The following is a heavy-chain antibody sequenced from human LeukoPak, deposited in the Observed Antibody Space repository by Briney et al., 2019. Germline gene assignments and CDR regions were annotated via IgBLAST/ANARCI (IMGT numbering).Heavy chain of an antibody. CDR3: ARDGGKGDNSAFDI. CDR1: GVTLSDHH. V-gene: IGHV3-72*01. CDR2: TRDKARSYRT. D-gene: IGHD3-16*01. J-gene: IGHJ3*02. Sequence: GGSLRLSCAASGVTLSDHHVDWVRQAPGKGLEGVGRTRDKARSYRTEYAASVDGRFTISRDDSKYAVYLQMNSLKTEDTAVYYCARDGGKGDNSAFDIWGQGTVVTVSP.